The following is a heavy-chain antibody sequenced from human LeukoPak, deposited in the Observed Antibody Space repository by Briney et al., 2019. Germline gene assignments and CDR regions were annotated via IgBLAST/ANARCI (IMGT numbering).Heavy chain of an antibody. CDR2: ISYDGSNK. CDR3: ARSDRDCSGGSCYSVFDY. V-gene: IGHV3-30-3*01. CDR1: GFTFGDYA. J-gene: IGHJ4*02. Sequence: GGSLRLSCTASGFTFGDYAMSWARQAPGKGLEWVAVISYDGSNKYYADSVKGRFTISRDNSKNTLYLQINSLRAEDPAVYYCARSDRDCSGGSCYSVFDYWGQGTLVTVSS. D-gene: IGHD2-15*01.